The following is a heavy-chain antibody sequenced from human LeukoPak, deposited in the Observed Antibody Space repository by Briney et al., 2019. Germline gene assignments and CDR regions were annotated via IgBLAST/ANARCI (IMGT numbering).Heavy chain of an antibody. CDR2: INNGGST. V-gene: IGHV4-34*01. D-gene: IGHD2-21*01. J-gene: IGHJ4*02. CDR1: GGSFSGYY. CDR3: ARGRRYCGGDCYQTIFDY. Sequence: KPSETLSLTCAVYGGSFSGYYWSWIRQPPGQGLKWCGEINNGGSTNYTPSLKGRVTISVDTSKNQFSLKLSSVTAADTAVYYCARGRRYCGGDCYQTIFDYWGQGTLVTVSS.